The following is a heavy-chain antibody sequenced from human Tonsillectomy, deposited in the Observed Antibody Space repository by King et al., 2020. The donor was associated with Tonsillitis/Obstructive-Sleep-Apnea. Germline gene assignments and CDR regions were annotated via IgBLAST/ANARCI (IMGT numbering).Heavy chain of an antibody. Sequence: QLQESGPGLVKPSETLSLTCTVSGGSISSYYWSWIRQPVGKGLEWIGLIDTSGNTNYNPSLKTRVTMSVDTSKNQFSLKLSSVTAADTAVYYCARDLSSSPYNWFDPWGQGILVTVSS. CDR2: IDTSGNT. D-gene: IGHD6-13*01. V-gene: IGHV4-4*07. CDR1: GGSISSYY. J-gene: IGHJ5*02. CDR3: ARDLSSSPYNWFDP.